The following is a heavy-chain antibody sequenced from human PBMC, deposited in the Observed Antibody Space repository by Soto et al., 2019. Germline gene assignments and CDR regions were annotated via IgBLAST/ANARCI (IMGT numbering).Heavy chain of an antibody. V-gene: IGHV4-59*12. CDR3: AGATYRRDGYLMRTPQVDS. Sequence: SETLSLTCSWYGGSIGVYYWAWIRLSPGAGLEWIGFINDRGSANYNPSLERRVTISLDPSKPQSSLRLNSATAADTALYYCAGATYRRDGYLMRTPQVDSWGQGIRVTVSS. CDR2: INDRGSA. CDR1: GGSIGVYY. J-gene: IGHJ4*02. D-gene: IGHD5-18*01.